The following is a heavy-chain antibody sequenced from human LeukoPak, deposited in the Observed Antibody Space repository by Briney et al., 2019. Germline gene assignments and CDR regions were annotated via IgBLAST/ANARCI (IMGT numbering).Heavy chain of an antibody. CDR2: ISSSGGSI. CDR1: GFTFSSYE. D-gene: IGHD2-2*01. Sequence: GGSLRLSCAVSGFTFSSYEMNWVRQAPGKGLEWVSYISSSGGSIYYADSVKGRFTISRDNAKNSLYLQMNSLRAEDTATYYCASRDCSSTSCYPEMWGQGTLVTVSS. CDR3: ASRDCSSTSCYPEM. J-gene: IGHJ4*02. V-gene: IGHV3-48*03.